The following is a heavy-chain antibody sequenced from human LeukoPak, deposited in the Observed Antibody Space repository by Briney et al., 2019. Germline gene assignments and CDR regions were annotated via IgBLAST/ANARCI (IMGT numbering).Heavy chain of an antibody. J-gene: IGHJ4*02. Sequence: PSETLSLTCSLSGGSLSSCYWSWIRQPAGKGLEWIGRIYTSGSTNYNPSLNSRVTISVDKSKNQFSLKLSSVTAADTAVYYCARDRTKYSSSWYYFDYWGQGTLVIVSS. V-gene: IGHV4-4*07. CDR2: IYTSGST. CDR3: ARDRTKYSSSWYYFDY. CDR1: GGSLSSCY. D-gene: IGHD6-13*01.